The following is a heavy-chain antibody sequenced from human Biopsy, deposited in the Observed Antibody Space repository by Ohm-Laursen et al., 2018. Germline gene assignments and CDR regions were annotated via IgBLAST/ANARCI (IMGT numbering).Heavy chain of an antibody. V-gene: IGHV3-11*01. CDR3: ARDGAGSYHDY. J-gene: IGHJ4*02. D-gene: IGHD3-10*01. CDR2: ISGSGTTI. CDR1: GFKSSTYV. Sequence: SLRLSCAASGFKSSTYVMSWVRQAPGKGLEWLSYISGSGTTIFYADSVKGRFTVSRDNAKNSLYLQTNSLTVEDTAVYYCARDGAGSYHDYWGQGTLVTVSS.